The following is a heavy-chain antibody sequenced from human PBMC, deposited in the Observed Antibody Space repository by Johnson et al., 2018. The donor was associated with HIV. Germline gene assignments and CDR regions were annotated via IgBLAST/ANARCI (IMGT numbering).Heavy chain of an antibody. J-gene: IGHJ3*02. Sequence: VQLVESGGGVVQPGRSLRVSCAASGFTFSSYAMHWVRQAPGKGLEWVAVISYDGSNKYYADSVKGRFTISRDNSKNTLYLQMNSLRAEDTAVYYCARDATYYYDSSGYHDAFDIWGQGTMVTVSS. CDR3: ARDATYYYDSSGYHDAFDI. CDR2: ISYDGSNK. V-gene: IGHV3-30-3*01. CDR1: GFTFSSYA. D-gene: IGHD3-22*01.